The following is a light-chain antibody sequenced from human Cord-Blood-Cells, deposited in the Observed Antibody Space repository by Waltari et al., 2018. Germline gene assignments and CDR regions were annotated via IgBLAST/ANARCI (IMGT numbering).Light chain of an antibody. CDR1: SSDVGGYNY. Sequence: QSALTQPASVSGSPGQSITISCTGTSSDVGGYNYVSWYQQHPGKAPKLMIYDVSNRPSVVSKRFSGSKPGNTASLTISGLQAEDEADYYCSSYTSSSTPYVFGTGTKVTVL. V-gene: IGLV2-14*01. J-gene: IGLJ1*01. CDR2: DVS. CDR3: SSYTSSSTPYV.